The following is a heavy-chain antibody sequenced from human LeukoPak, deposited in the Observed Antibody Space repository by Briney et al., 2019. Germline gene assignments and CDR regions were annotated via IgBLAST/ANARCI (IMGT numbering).Heavy chain of an antibody. D-gene: IGHD3-10*01. CDR1: GSSFTTYW. V-gene: IGHV5-51*01. Sequence: GESLKISCEASGSSFTTYWIGWVRQVPGKGLEWMGIIYPGDSDTRYSPSFQGQVTISADKSINTAYLQWSSLKASDTAMYYCARQHGSGSSYSRFIDYWGQGTLVTVSS. CDR2: IYPGDSDT. CDR3: ARQHGSGSSYSRFIDY. J-gene: IGHJ4*02.